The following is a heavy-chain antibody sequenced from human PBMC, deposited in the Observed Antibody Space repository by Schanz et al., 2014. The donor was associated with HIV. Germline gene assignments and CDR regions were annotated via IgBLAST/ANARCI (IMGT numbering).Heavy chain of an antibody. CDR2: ISYDGRNK. Sequence: VQLLESGGGLVQPGGSLRISCVASGFSFLRYEMSWVRQAPGKGLEWLAVISYDGRNKKFANSVRGRFTISRDNSKXXLYLXMKNLRTEDTAVYYCARNWGWGFDFGGQGTLVTVSS. D-gene: IGHD7-27*01. V-gene: IGHV3-30*03. CDR1: GFSFLRYE. J-gene: IGHJ4*02. CDR3: ARNWGWGFDF.